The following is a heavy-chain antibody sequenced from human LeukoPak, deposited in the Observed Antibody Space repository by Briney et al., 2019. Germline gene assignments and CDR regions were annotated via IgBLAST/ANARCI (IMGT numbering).Heavy chain of an antibody. CDR2: IRTEGNNYAT. V-gene: IGHV3-73*01. Sequence: GGSLRLSCAASGFTFSDSAIHWVRQASGKGLEWVGRIRTEGNNYATGYSASVKGRFTISRDDSRSTAYLQLSSLKAEDTAIYYCARPFGSGSYGSLDVWGQGTTVTVSS. CDR1: GFTFSDSA. CDR3: ARPFGSGSYGSLDV. J-gene: IGHJ6*02. D-gene: IGHD3-10*01.